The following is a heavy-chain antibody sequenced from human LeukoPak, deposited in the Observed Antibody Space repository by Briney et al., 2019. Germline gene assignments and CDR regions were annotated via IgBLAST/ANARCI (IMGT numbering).Heavy chain of an antibody. Sequence: SETLSLTCTVSGGSISSSSYYWGWLRQPPGKGLEWIGSIYYSGSTYYNPSLKSRVTISVDTSKNQFSLKLSSVTAADTAVYYCARSPNWGLGSFDPWGQGTLVTVSS. CDR2: IYYSGST. CDR3: ARSPNWGLGSFDP. D-gene: IGHD7-27*01. J-gene: IGHJ5*02. V-gene: IGHV4-39*01. CDR1: GGSISSSSYY.